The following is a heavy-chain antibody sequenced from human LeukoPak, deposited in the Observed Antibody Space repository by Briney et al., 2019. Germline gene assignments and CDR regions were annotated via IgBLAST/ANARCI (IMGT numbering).Heavy chain of an antibody. Sequence: SETLSLTCAVYGGSFSGYYRSWIRQPAGKGLEWIGEINHSGSTNYNPSLKSRVTISVDTSKNQFSLKLSSVTAADTAVYYCAGGRGHQSKFDIWGQGTMVTVSS. V-gene: IGHV4-34*01. CDR1: GGSFSGYY. CDR2: INHSGST. J-gene: IGHJ3*02. CDR3: AGGRGHQSKFDI.